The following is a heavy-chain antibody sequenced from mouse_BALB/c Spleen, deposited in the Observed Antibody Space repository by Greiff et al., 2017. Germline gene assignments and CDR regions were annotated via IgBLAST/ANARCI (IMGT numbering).Heavy chain of an antibody. Sequence: EVQRVESGGGLVQPGGSRKLSCAASGFTFSSFGMHWVRQAPEKGLEWVAYISSGSSTIYYADTVKGRFTISRDNPKNTLFLQMTSLRSEDTAMYYCARTTYAMDYWGQGTSVTVSS. CDR2: ISSGSSTI. CDR1: GFTFSSFG. V-gene: IGHV5-17*02. D-gene: IGHD2-12*01. J-gene: IGHJ4*01. CDR3: ARTTYAMDY.